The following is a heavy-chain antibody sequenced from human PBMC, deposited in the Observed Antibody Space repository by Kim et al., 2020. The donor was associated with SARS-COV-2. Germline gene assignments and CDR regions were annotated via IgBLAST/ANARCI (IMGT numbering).Heavy chain of an antibody. D-gene: IGHD3-10*01. CDR3: ARGSTMVRGVNAFDI. J-gene: IGHJ3*02. V-gene: IGHV1-3*01. Sequence: PKSQGRVTITRDTSASTAYRELSSLRSEDTAVYYCARGSTMVRGVNAFDIWGQGTMVTVSS.